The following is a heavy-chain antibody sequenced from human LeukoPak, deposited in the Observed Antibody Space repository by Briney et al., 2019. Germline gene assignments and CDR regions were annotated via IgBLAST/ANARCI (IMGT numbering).Heavy chain of an antibody. CDR1: GYSFTTYW. J-gene: IGHJ4*02. CDR3: ARRQGCSSTSCPPDS. Sequence: KRGESLKISCRGSGYSFTTYWIGWVRQMPGKGLGWMGIIYPGDSDTRYSPSFQGQVTMSADKSINTAYLQWSSLKASDTAMYYCARRQGCSSTSCPPDSWGQGTLVTVSS. V-gene: IGHV5-51*01. D-gene: IGHD2-2*01. CDR2: IYPGDSDT.